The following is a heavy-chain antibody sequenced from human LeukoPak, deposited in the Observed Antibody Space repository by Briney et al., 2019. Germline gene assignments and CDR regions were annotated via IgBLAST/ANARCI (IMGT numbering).Heavy chain of an antibody. D-gene: IGHD3-3*01. J-gene: IGHJ3*02. CDR2: IKSKTDGGTT. Sequence: PGGSLRLSCAASGFTFSNSWMNGVRQAPGKGLEWVGRIKSKTDGGTTDYAAPVKGRFTISRDDSKNTLYLQMNSLKALCPPVKYLSIYMRFWRGLIGDAFDIWGQGTMVTVSS. V-gene: IGHV3-15*01. CDR3: SIYMRFWRGLIGDAFDI. CDR1: GFTFSNSW.